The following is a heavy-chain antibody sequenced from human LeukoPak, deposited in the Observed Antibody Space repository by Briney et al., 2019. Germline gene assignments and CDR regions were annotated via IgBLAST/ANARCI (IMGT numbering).Heavy chain of an antibody. CDR1: GFTFSNYA. CDR3: AKEGYDFWSAYQIDL. J-gene: IGHJ5*02. D-gene: IGHD3-3*01. V-gene: IGHV3-23*01. CDR2: ISGSDGST. Sequence: PGVSLRLSCAASGFTFSNYAMTWLPQAPGKGLEAVSEISGSDGSTYYSDSVTGRSTIYRDNYKNTLYLQMTSLRTDDTAVYYCAKEGYDFWSAYQIDLWGQGTLVTVSS.